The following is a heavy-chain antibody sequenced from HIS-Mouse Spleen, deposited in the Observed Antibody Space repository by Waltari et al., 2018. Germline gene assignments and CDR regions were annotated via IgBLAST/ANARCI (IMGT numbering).Heavy chain of an antibody. Sequence: QLQLQESGPGLVKPSETLSLTCTVSGGSISSSSYYWGWIRQPPGKGLEWIGSIYYSGGTYYNPSLRSRVTISVDTSKNQFSLKLSSVTAADTAVYYCAREIPYSSSWYDWYFDLWGRVTLVTVSS. CDR2: IYYSGGT. D-gene: IGHD6-13*01. CDR3: AREIPYSSSWYDWYFDL. CDR1: GGSISSSSYY. V-gene: IGHV4-39*07. J-gene: IGHJ2*01.